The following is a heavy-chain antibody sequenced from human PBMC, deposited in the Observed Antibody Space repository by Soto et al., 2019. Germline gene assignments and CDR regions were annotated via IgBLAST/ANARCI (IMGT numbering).Heavy chain of an antibody. CDR1: GFTFTSSA. V-gene: IGHV1-58*01. D-gene: IGHD4-17*01. CDR3: AAVPTTARFYGMDV. Sequence: SVKVSCKATGFTFTSSAVQWVRQARGQRLEWIGWIVVGSGNTNYAQKFQERVTITRDMSTSTAYMELSSLRSEDTAVYYCAAVPTTARFYGMDVWGQGATVTVSS. J-gene: IGHJ6*02. CDR2: IVVGSGNT.